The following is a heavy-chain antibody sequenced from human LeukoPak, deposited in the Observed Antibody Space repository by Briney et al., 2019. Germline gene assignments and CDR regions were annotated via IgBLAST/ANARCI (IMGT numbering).Heavy chain of an antibody. CDR1: GFTFSNYW. CDR2: IQEDGSGK. V-gene: IGHV3-7*01. D-gene: IGHD2-8*02. J-gene: IGHJ4*02. CDR3: VRDHWSDY. Sequence: GGSLRLSCAASGFTFSNYWMTWVRQAPGKGLEWVANIQEDGSGKYYVDSLRGRFTISRDNAKNSLYLQLNSLRAEDTAVYYCVRDHWSDYWCQGTLVTVSS.